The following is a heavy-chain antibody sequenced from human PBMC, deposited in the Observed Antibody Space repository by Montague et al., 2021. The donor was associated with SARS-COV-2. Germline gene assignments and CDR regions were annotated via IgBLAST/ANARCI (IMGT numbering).Heavy chain of an antibody. CDR2: INHSGST. J-gene: IGHJ6*03. CDR3: ARARQDVVVPALGIGAYYYYYYMDV. V-gene: IGHV4-34*01. Sequence: SETLSLTCAVYGGSFSGYYWSWIRQSPGKGLEWIEEINHSGSTNYNPSLKSRVTISVDTSKNQLSLKLGSVTAADTAVYYCARARQDVVVPALGIGAYYYYYYMDVWGKGTTVTVSS. D-gene: IGHD2-2*01. CDR1: GGSFSGYY.